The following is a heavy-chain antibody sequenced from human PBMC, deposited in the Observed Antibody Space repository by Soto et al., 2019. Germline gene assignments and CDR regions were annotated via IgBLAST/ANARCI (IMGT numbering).Heavy chain of an antibody. J-gene: IGHJ3*02. Sequence: GFPILNCAAALLTSSTYVMSEVRQGRGNGLERVGFIRAKAYGGTTEYAASVKGRFTISRDDSKSIAYLQMNSLKTEDTAVYYCTRDGGTENFTFSSDIVVVVDAYDAFDIWGQGTMVTVSS. V-gene: IGHV3-49*04. CDR1: LLTSSTYV. CDR2: IRAKAYGGTT. D-gene: IGHD2-15*01. CDR3: TRDGGTENFTFSSDIVVVVDAYDAFDI.